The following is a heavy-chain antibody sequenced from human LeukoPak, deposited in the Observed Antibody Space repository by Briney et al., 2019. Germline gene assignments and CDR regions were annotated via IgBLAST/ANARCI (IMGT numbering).Heavy chain of an antibody. Sequence: ASVKVSCKASGYTFTGYYMHWVRQAPGQGLEWMGWINPNSGGTNYAQKFQGRVTMTRDMSISTAYMELSRLRSDDTAVYYCARYMVRGFYGMDVWGQGTTVTVSS. V-gene: IGHV1-2*02. CDR1: GYTFTGYY. J-gene: IGHJ6*02. CDR3: ARYMVRGFYGMDV. CDR2: INPNSGGT. D-gene: IGHD3-10*01.